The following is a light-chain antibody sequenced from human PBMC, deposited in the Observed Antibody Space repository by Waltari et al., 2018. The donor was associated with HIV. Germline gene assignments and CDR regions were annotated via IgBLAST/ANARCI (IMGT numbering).Light chain of an antibody. CDR3: CSYAGSSTHV. CDR1: SSDIGTYNL. CDR2: EVT. Sequence: QSALTQPASVSGSLGQSITISCNGTSSDIGTYNLVSWYQQLPNKAPKLLIFEVTKRPSGVSNRFSASKSDNMASLTISGLQAEDEATYYCCSYAGSSTHVFGTGTEVTVL. J-gene: IGLJ1*01. V-gene: IGLV2-23*02.